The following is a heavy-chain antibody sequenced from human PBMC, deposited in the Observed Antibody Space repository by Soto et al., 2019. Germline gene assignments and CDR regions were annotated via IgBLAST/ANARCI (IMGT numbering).Heavy chain of an antibody. CDR2: LIPILGLA. V-gene: IGHV1-69*02. Sequence: QVQLVQSGAEVRKPGSSVKVSCQASGGTFSNSTVTWVRQAPGQGLEWMGRLIPILGLANYAQKFRGRLTITADKSTTTAYMELRSLRSEDTAMYYCARFKLGDDYWAQGTLVTVSS. D-gene: IGHD5-12*01. J-gene: IGHJ4*02. CDR1: GGTFSNST. CDR3: ARFKLGDDY.